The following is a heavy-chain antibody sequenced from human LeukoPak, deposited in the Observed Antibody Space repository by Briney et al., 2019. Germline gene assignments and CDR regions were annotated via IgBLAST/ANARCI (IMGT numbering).Heavy chain of an antibody. Sequence: GGALRLSCAASGFTFSSYSMNWVRQAPGKGLEWVSSISSSSSYIYYADSVKGRFTISRDNAKNSLYLQMNSLRAEDTAVYYCAQYNWNYGGYYYMDVWGKGTTVTVSS. J-gene: IGHJ6*03. CDR1: GFTFSSYS. V-gene: IGHV3-21*01. CDR2: ISSSSSYI. D-gene: IGHD1-7*01. CDR3: AQYNWNYGGYYYMDV.